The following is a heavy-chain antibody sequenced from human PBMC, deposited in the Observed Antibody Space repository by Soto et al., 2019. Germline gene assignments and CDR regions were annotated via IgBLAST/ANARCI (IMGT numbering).Heavy chain of an antibody. CDR1: GFTFSSYA. V-gene: IGHV3-30-3*01. J-gene: IGHJ4*02. CDR2: ISYDGSNK. CDR3: AREEGDSSSWYFDY. Sequence: QVQLVESGGGVVQPGRSPRLSCAASGFTFSSYAMHWVRQAPGKGLEWVAVISYDGSNKYYADSVKGRFTISRDNSKNTLYLQMNRLRAEDTAVYYCAREEGDSSSWYFDYWGQGTLVTVSS. D-gene: IGHD6-13*01.